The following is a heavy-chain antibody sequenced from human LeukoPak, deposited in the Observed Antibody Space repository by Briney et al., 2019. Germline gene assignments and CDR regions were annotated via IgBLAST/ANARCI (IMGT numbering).Heavy chain of an antibody. J-gene: IGHJ4*02. CDR2: TRYDGSNK. V-gene: IGHV3-30*02. CDR3: ARSPWVQTTAGVSSY. CDR1: GFTFSSYG. Sequence: PGGSLRLSCAASGFTFSSYGMYWVRQAPGKGLEWVAFTRYDGSNKYYADSVKGRFTISRDNSKNTLYLKMNSLRAEDTAVYYCARSPWVQTTAGVSSYWGQGTLVTVSS. D-gene: IGHD6-13*01.